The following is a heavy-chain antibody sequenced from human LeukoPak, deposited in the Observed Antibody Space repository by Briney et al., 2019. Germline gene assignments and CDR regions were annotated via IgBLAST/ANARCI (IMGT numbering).Heavy chain of an antibody. D-gene: IGHD3-22*01. CDR1: GFTFSTYN. J-gene: IGHJ4*02. CDR2: ISSSGSTK. Sequence: PGGSLRLSCAASGFTFSTYNMNWVRQAPGKGLEWVSYISSSGSTKYYADSVKGRFTISRDNVKNSLFLQMNSLSDEDTAVYYCARDLQGTMIIVALFDYWGQGTLVTVSS. V-gene: IGHV3-48*02. CDR3: ARDLQGTMIIVALFDY.